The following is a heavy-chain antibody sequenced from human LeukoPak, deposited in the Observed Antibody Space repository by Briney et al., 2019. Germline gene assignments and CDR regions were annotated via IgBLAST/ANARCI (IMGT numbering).Heavy chain of an antibody. V-gene: IGHV4-4*02. CDR1: GGSIDSTNY. D-gene: IGHD1-26*01. J-gene: IGHJ4*02. CDR2: VHLNGAT. Sequence: SETLSLTCGVSGGSIDSTNYWSWVRQPPGKGLEWIGEVHLNGATNYNPSLGSRFSMSIDKSNNHLSLEVTSVTAADTAMYYCTRESGAFSPFGFWGQGTLVTVSS. CDR3: TRESGAFSPFGF.